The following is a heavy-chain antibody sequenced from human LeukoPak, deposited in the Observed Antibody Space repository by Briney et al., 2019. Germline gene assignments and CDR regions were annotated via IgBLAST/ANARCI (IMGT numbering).Heavy chain of an antibody. D-gene: IGHD1-26*01. CDR3: AKVGAGYYPFDY. J-gene: IGHJ4*02. CDR1: GFALSNYA. CDR2: IIDSGGGGVT. V-gene: IGHV3-23*01. Sequence: GGSLRLSCAASGFALSNYAMSWVRQAPGRGLEWVSVIIDSGGGGVTHYADSVKGRFTISRDDSRDTVYLRMNSLRAEDTAIYYCAKVGAGYYPFDYWGQGTLVTVSS.